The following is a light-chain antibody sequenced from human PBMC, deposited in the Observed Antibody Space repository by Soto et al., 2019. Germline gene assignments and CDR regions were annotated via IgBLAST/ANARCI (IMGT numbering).Light chain of an antibody. CDR1: SSNIGAGYD. CDR2: GNT. CDR3: QSYDSSLSVV. J-gene: IGLJ2*01. Sequence: QSALTQPPSVSGAPGQRVTISCTGSSSNIGAGYDVHWYQQVPGTAPKLLIYGNTNRPSGVPDRFSGSKSGTSASLAITGLQTDDEADYYCQSYDSSLSVVFGGGTQLTVL. V-gene: IGLV1-40*01.